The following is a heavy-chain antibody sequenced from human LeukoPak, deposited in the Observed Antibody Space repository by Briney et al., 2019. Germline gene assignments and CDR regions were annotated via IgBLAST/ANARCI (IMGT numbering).Heavy chain of an antibody. V-gene: IGHV3-48*03. J-gene: IGHJ4*02. CDR2: ISSSGSTI. CDR1: GFTFSSYE. CDR3: ARDFSQPDGYDPEGGGPTGPFDY. Sequence: GGSLRLSCAASGFTFSSYEMNWVRQAPGKGLEWVSYISSSGSTIYYADSVKGRFTISRDNAKNSLYLKMNSLRAEDTAVYYCARDFSQPDGYDPEGGGPTGPFDYWGQGTLVTVSS. D-gene: IGHD5-24*01.